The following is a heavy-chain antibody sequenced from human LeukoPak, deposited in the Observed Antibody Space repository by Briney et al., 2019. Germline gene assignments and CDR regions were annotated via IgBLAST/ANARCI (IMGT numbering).Heavy chain of an antibody. CDR1: GFTFDKSW. D-gene: IGHD1-1*01. V-gene: IGHV3-7*01. J-gene: IGHJ6*02. Sequence: GGSLRLSCAASGFTFDKSWMSWVRQAPGKGLEWVANINHEGGDIQYVDSVKGRFTISRDNAKDSVYLQMNSLRAEDTAVYHCATYINWVAGDVWGQGTTVTVSS. CDR3: ATYINWVAGDV. CDR2: INHEGGDI.